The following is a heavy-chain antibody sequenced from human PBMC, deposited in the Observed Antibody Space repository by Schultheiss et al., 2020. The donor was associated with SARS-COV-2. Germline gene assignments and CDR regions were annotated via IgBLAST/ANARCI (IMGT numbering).Heavy chain of an antibody. CDR3: TRHPLYDFWSGSFDY. V-gene: IGHV3-30-3*01. Sequence: GGSLRLSCAASGFTFSSYAMHWVRQAPGKGLEWVAVISYDGSNKYYADSVKGRFTISRDDSKNTAYLQMNSLKTEDTAVYYCTRHPLYDFWSGSFDYWGQGTLVTVSS. D-gene: IGHD3-3*01. CDR2: ISYDGSNK. CDR1: GFTFSSYA. J-gene: IGHJ4*02.